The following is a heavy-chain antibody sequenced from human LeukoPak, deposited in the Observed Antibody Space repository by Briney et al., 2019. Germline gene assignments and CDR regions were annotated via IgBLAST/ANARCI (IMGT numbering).Heavy chain of an antibody. J-gene: IGHJ4*02. CDR2: ISGSGGST. CDR1: GFTFSSYA. V-gene: IGHV3-23*01. Sequence: GGSLRLSCAASGFTFSSYAMSWVRQAPGKGLEWVSAISGSGGSTYYADSVKGRFTISRDNSKNTLYLQMNSLRAEDTAVYYCAKMNPYCSSTSCSYAPFDYWGQGTLVTVSS. D-gene: IGHD2-2*01. CDR3: AKMNPYCSSTSCSYAPFDY.